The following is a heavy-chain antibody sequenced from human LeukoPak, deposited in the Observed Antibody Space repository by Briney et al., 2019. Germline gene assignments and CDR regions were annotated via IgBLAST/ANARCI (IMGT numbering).Heavy chain of an antibody. CDR2: INHSGNT. CDR3: ARAGYGDSDFDY. V-gene: IGHV4-39*07. D-gene: IGHD4-17*01. J-gene: IGHJ4*02. CDR1: GGSISSSSYY. Sequence: SETLSLTCTVSGGSISSSSYYWSWIRQPPGKGLEWIGEINHSGNTYYNPSLKSRVTISVDTSKNQFSLKLNSVTAADTAVYYCARAGYGDSDFDYWGQGTLVTVSS.